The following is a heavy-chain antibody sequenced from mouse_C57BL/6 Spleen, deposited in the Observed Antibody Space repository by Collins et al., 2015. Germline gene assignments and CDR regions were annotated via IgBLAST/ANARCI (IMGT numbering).Heavy chain of an antibody. V-gene: IGHV1-75*01. CDR2: IFPGSGST. D-gene: IGHD1-1*01. J-gene: IGHJ4*01. Sequence: QVQLQQSGPELVKPGASVKISCKASGYTFTDYYINWVKQRPGQGLEWIGWIFPGSGSTYYNEKFKGKATLTVDKSSSTAYMLLSSLTSEDSAVYFCARWGITTVVVPHAMDYWGQGTSVTVSS. CDR1: GYTFTDYY. CDR3: ARWGITTVVVPHAMDY.